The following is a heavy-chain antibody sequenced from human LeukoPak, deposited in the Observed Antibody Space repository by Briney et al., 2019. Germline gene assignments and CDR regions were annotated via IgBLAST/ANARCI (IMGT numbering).Heavy chain of an antibody. CDR2: ISSSSSTI. Sequence: GGSLRLSCAASGFTFSNYVMNWVRQAPGKGLEWVSYISSSSSTIYYADSVKGRFTISRDNAKNSLYLQMNSLRDEDTAVYYCAREPPRSMVRGVIIRGAFDIWGQGTMVTVSS. D-gene: IGHD3-10*01. J-gene: IGHJ3*02. CDR1: GFTFSNYV. CDR3: AREPPRSMVRGVIIRGAFDI. V-gene: IGHV3-48*02.